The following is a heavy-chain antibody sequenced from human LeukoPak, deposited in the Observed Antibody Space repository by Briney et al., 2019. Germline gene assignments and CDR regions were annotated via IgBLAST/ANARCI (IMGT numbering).Heavy chain of an antibody. Sequence: ASVKVSCKASGYTFTSYYMHWVRQAPGQGLEWMGIINPSGGSTSYAQKFQGRVTMTRDTSISTAYMELSRLRSDDTAVYYCARIIAAAGNWFDPWGQGTLVTVSS. CDR3: ARIIAAAGNWFDP. CDR1: GYTFTSYY. CDR2: INPSGGST. J-gene: IGHJ5*02. D-gene: IGHD6-13*01. V-gene: IGHV1-46*01.